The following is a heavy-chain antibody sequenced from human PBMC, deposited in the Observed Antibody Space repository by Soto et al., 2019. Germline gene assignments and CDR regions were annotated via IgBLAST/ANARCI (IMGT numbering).Heavy chain of an antibody. CDR2: INHSGTT. V-gene: IGHV4-34*01. D-gene: IGHD2-21*02. Sequence: PSETLSLTCAVSGGSFSGFYWTWIRQPPGEGLEWIGEINHSGTTNFNPSLRSRLTISLDSSKKHFSLKLTSMTAADAAVYYCARADSTLVTSSGLDVWGQGTTVTSP. J-gene: IGHJ6*02. CDR3: ARADSTLVTSSGLDV. CDR1: GGSFSGFY.